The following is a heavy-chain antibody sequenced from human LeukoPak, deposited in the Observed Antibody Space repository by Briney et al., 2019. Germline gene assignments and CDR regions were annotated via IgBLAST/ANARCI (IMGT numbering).Heavy chain of an antibody. V-gene: IGHV3-33*01. CDR3: ARTPAAGTGWFDP. CDR2: IWYDGSNK. D-gene: IGHD6-13*01. Sequence: PGRSLRLSCAASGFTFSSYGMHWVRQAPGKGLEWVAVIWYDGSNKYYADSVKGRFTISRDNSKNTLYLQMNSLRAEDTAVYYCARTPAAGTGWFDPWGQGTLVTVSS. J-gene: IGHJ5*02. CDR1: GFTFSSYG.